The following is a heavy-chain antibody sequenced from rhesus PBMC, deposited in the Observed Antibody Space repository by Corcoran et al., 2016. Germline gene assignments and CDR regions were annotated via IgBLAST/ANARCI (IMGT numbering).Heavy chain of an antibody. CDR1: GYSISSGYG. Sequence: QVQLQESGPGLVKPSETLSLTCAVSGYSISSGYGWSWIRQPPGKGLEWIGYIGGGSGSTNYNPSLKSRVTFSKDTSKNQFSLKLSSVTAADTAVYYCAREVRGGVVVVVSATHWFDYWGQGVLVTVSS. D-gene: IGHD2-39*02. CDR3: AREVRGGVVVVVSATHWFDY. J-gene: IGHJ4*01. V-gene: IGHV4-127*01. CDR2: IGGGSGST.